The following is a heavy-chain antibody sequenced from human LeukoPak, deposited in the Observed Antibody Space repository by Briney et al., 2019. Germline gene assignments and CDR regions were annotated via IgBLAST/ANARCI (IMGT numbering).Heavy chain of an antibody. CDR3: ARERGIRDAFDF. J-gene: IGHJ3*01. Sequence: GASVKVSCKASGYTFTSYTIHWVRQAPGQSLEWMGWISFGRGDSKCSQEFQGRVTLTRDTSATTAYLEVSSLRPEDMAVYYCARERGIRDAFDFWGQGTMVTVSS. CDR1: GYTFTSYT. CDR2: ISFGRGDS. V-gene: IGHV1-3*03. D-gene: IGHD1-14*01.